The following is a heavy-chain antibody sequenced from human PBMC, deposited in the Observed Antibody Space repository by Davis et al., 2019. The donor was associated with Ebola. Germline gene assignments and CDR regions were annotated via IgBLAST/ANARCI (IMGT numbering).Heavy chain of an antibody. CDR2: IRSKANSYAT. Sequence: PGGSLRLSCAASGFTFRGSAMHWVRQASGKGLEWVGRIRSKANSYATAYAASVKGRFTISRDDSKNTAYLQMNSLKTEDTAVYYCTVTTVTTGSDYWGQGTLVTVSS. CDR1: GFTFRGSA. CDR3: TVTTVTTGSDY. D-gene: IGHD4-11*01. V-gene: IGHV3-73*01. J-gene: IGHJ4*02.